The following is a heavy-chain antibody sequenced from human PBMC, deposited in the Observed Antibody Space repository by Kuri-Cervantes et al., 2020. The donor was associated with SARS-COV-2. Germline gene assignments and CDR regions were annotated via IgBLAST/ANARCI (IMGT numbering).Heavy chain of an antibody. CDR2: TYYRSKWYN. CDR3: ARDNSASGTFDC. V-gene: IGHV6-1*01. Sequence: SETLSLTCDISGDSVSSSSAAWNWIRQSPARGLAWLGRTYYRSKWYNDYAVSVKSRITIFPDTSNNQFSLQLNSVTPEDTAVYYCARDNSASGTFDCWGQGTLVTVSS. J-gene: IGHJ4*02. CDR1: GDSVSSSSAA. D-gene: IGHD3-10*01.